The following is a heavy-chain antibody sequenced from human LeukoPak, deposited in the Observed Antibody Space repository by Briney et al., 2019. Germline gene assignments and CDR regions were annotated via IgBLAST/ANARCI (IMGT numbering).Heavy chain of an antibody. D-gene: IGHD2-15*01. CDR3: ELGYCSGGSCARAYFDY. CDR1: GFTFSSYG. J-gene: IGHJ4*02. Sequence: PGGSLRLSCAASGFTFSSYGMHWVRQAPGKGLEWVAFIRYDGSNKYYADSVKGRFTISRDNSKNTLYLQMNSLRAEDTAVYYCELGYCSGGSCARAYFDYWGQGTLVTVSS. V-gene: IGHV3-30*02. CDR2: IRYDGSNK.